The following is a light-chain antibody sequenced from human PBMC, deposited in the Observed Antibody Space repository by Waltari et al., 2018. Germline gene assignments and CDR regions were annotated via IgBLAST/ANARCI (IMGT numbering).Light chain of an antibody. CDR3: HQYCSTPLT. CDR1: QSVIHSSNARSS. V-gene: IGKV4-1*01. Sequence: DIVMTQSPDSLAVSLGERATINCKSLQSVIHSSNARSSLAWYQQKPGQPPKLLIYWASTRQPGVPDRFSGSGSGTDFTLTISTLQAEDVAVYYCHQYCSTPLTFGQGTKVDIK. CDR2: WAS. J-gene: IGKJ1*01.